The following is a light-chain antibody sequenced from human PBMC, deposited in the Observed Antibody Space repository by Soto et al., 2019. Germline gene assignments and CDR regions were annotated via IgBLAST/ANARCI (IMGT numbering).Light chain of an antibody. CDR3: HQYAVSPLT. V-gene: IGKV3-15*01. CDR2: RAS. Sequence: EIVMTQSPATLSLSPGERATLSCRASQSINSNLAWYQQKPGQAPRLFMFRASSRATGIPARFSGSGSGTEFNLSVTRLEPEDFAVYYCHQYAVSPLTFGGGTTVEIK. CDR1: QSINSN. J-gene: IGKJ4*01.